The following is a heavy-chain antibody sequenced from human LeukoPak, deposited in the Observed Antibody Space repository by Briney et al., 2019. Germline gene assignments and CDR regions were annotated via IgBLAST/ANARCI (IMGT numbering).Heavy chain of an antibody. CDR2: INAGNGNT. V-gene: IGHV1-3*01. CDR3: ARGTDYGDYAGY. D-gene: IGHD4-17*01. Sequence: WINAGNGNTKYSQKFQDRVTITRDTSASTAYMELSSLRSEDTAVYYCARGTDYGDYAGYWGQGTLVTVSS. J-gene: IGHJ4*02.